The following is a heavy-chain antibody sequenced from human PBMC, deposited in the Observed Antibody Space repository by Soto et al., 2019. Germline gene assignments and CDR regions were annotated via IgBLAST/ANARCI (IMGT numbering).Heavy chain of an antibody. Sequence: SVKVSCKASGVTFSSYAISWVRQAPGQGLEWMGGIIPIFGTANYAQKFQGRVTITADESTSTAYMELSSLRSEDTAVYYCARDCRGYGPQCYYYYGMDVWGQGTTVTVS. CDR1: GVTFSSYA. CDR3: ARDCRGYGPQCYYYYGMDV. CDR2: IIPIFGTA. D-gene: IGHD3-22*01. J-gene: IGHJ6*02. V-gene: IGHV1-69*13.